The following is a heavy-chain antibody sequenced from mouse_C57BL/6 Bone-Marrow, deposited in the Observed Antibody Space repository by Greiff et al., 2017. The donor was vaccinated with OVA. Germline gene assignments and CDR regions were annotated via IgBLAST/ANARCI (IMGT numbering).Heavy chain of an antibody. D-gene: IGHD1-1*02. CDR3: TRGGLWAMDY. CDR1: GYTFTDYE. CDR2: IDPETGGT. J-gene: IGHJ4*01. V-gene: IGHV1-15*01. Sequence: VQLVESGAELVRPGASVTLSCKASGYTFTDYEMHWVKQTPVHGLEWIGAIDPETGGTAYNQKFKGKAILTADKSSSTAYMELRSLTSEDSAVYYCTRGGLWAMDYWGQGTSVTVSS.